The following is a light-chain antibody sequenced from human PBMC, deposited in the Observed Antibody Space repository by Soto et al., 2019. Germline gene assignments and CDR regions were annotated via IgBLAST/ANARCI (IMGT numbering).Light chain of an antibody. CDR1: QGISNY. J-gene: IGKJ2*01. CDR3: QKYNRAPYT. V-gene: IGKV1-27*01. CDR2: TAS. Sequence: DIPMTQSPSSLSASVGDRVTITCRASQGISNYLAWYQQKPGKVPKLLIYTASTLQSGVPSRFSGSGSGTDFTLTISSLHPEDVATYYCQKYNRAPYTFGQGTKLEIK.